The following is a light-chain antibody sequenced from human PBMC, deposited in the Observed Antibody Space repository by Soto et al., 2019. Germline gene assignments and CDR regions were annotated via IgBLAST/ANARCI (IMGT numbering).Light chain of an antibody. CDR1: ESVSTN. CDR3: QQYSKWPT. CDR2: GAS. V-gene: IGKV3-15*01. Sequence: EIVLTQSPATLSVSPGERATLSCRASESVSTNLAWYQQKPGQAPRLLIYGASTRATGIPARFSGSGTGTDFTLTISSLQSEDFAVYYCQQYSKWPTFGRGTKVDIK. J-gene: IGKJ1*01.